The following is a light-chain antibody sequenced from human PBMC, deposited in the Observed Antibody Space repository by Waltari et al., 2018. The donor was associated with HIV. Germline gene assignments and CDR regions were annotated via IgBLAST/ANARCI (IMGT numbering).Light chain of an antibody. Sequence: QSALTQPASVSGSPGQSITISCTGTSSDIGGFNYVSWYQHHPGKAPKLIIYDVTNRPSGAFIRFSGSKAGNTASLTISGLLADDECDYYCSSYTTNAAYVFGTGTRVTVL. CDR2: DVT. J-gene: IGLJ1*01. CDR3: SSYTTNAAYV. V-gene: IGLV2-14*01. CDR1: SSDIGGFNY.